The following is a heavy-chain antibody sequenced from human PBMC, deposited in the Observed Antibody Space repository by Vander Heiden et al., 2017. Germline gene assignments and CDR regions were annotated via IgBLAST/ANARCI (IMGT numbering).Heavy chain of an antibody. CDR1: AFTFSTYS. CDR3: AREDSSGYYSYNWFDP. V-gene: IGHV3-21*01. J-gene: IGHJ5*02. Sequence: EVQLVESGGGLVKPGGSLSPSCAASAFTFSTYSMNWVRQAPGKGLEWVSSISSSSSYIYYADSVKGRFTISRDNAKNSLYLQMNSPRAEDTAVYYCAREDSSGYYSYNWFDPWGQGTLVTVSS. CDR2: ISSSSSYI. D-gene: IGHD3-22*01.